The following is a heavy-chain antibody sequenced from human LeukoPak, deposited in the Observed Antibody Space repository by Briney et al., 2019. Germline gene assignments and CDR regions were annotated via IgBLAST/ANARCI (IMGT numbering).Heavy chain of an antibody. V-gene: IGHV4-34*01. CDR3: ARRSHLYCSGGTCYSGRTDY. CDR2: INHIGTT. Sequence: SETLSLTCAVSGGSFSGYYWSWIRQPPGKGLEWIGEINHIGTTSYKPSLKSRVTMSVDTSKNQFSLTLSSVTAADTAVYYCARRSHLYCSGGTCYSGRTDYWGQGSLVTVSS. J-gene: IGHJ4*02. CDR1: GGSFSGYY. D-gene: IGHD2-15*01.